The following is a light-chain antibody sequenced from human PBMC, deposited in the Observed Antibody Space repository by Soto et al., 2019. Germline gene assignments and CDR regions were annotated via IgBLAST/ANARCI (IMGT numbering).Light chain of an antibody. J-gene: IGLJ3*02. V-gene: IGLV1-40*01. CDR2: GNS. Sequence: QSVLTQPPSVSGAPGQRVTISCTGSSANIGAGYDVHWYQQLPGSAPKLLIYGNSNRPSGVPDRFSGSKSGTSASLAITGLQAEDEADYYCQSYDSSLSGWVFGGGTQQIVL. CDR1: SANIGAGYD. CDR3: QSYDSSLSGWV.